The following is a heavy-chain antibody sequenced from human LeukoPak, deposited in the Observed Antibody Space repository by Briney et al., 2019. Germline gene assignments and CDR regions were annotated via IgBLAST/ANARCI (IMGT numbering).Heavy chain of an antibody. V-gene: IGHV3-30*02. J-gene: IGHJ4*02. Sequence: GGSLRLSCAASGFTFSSYGMHWVRQAPGKGLEWVAFIRYDGSNKYYADSVKGRFTISRDNSKNTLYLQMNSLRAEDTAVYYCAKMSAAAGTLDYWGQGTLVTVSS. D-gene: IGHD6-13*01. CDR3: AKMSAAAGTLDY. CDR1: GFTFSSYG. CDR2: IRYDGSNK.